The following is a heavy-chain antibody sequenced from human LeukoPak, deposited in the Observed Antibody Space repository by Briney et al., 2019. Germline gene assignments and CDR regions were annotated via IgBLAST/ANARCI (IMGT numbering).Heavy chain of an antibody. CDR1: GFTFSSYA. J-gene: IGHJ4*02. V-gene: IGHV3-30-3*01. CDR3: ARDGTVTTLDY. D-gene: IGHD4-17*01. CDR2: ISYDGSNK. Sequence: GGSLRLSCAASGFTFSSYAMHWVRQASGKGLEWVAVISYDGSNKYYADSVKGRFTISRDNSKNTLYLQMNSLRAEDTAVYYCARDGTVTTLDYWGQGTLVTVSS.